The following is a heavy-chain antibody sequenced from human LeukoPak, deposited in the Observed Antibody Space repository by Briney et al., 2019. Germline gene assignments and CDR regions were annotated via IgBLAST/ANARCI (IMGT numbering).Heavy chain of an antibody. CDR2: SSTQDDNS. V-gene: IGHV1-18*01. Sequence: GASVKVSCKASGYRFNKYGISWVRQAPGQGLEWMGWSSTQDDNSQYAQKFQGRVTMTTDTSTSTGYMELRSLRSDDTAIYYCAREINWGAMASDHWGQGTLVTVSS. D-gene: IGHD1-26*01. CDR3: AREINWGAMASDH. CDR1: GYRFNKYG. J-gene: IGHJ4*02.